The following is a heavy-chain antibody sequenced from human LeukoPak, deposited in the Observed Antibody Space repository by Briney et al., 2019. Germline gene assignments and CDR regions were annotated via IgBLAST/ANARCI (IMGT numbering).Heavy chain of an antibody. CDR3: ARGGNYYDSSGYYAQ. CDR1: GYTFTIYY. CDR2: INPSGGST. V-gene: IGHV1-46*01. D-gene: IGHD3-22*01. J-gene: IGHJ4*02. Sequence: ASVKVSCTASGYTFTIYYMHWVRQAPGQGLEWMGIINPSGGSTSYAQKFQGRVTMTRDTSTSTVYMELSSLRSEDTDVYYCARGGNYYDSSGYYAQWGQGTLVTVSS.